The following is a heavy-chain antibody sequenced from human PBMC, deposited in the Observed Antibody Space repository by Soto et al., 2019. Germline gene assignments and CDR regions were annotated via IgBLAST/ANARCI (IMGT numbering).Heavy chain of an antibody. Sequence: QVQLVQSGAEVKKPGASVQVSCKTSGYTFTSHAISWVRQAPGQGLEWMGWISDYNRDTNYAQNLQGRFTVTIDTSTSTVYMELRSLRPDDTAIYYCARSGGGSGWDDPEDYWGQGTLVTVSS. D-gene: IGHD6-19*01. J-gene: IGHJ4*02. CDR3: ARSGGGSGWDDPEDY. CDR1: GYTFTSHA. CDR2: ISDYNRDT. V-gene: IGHV1-18*01.